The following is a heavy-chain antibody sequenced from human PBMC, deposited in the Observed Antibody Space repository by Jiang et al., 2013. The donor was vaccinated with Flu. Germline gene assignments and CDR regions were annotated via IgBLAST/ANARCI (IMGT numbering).Heavy chain of an antibody. Sequence: SSGSYYWSWIRQPPEGTGVDWAYLYQWEHQLXPSLKSRVTISVDTSKNQFSLKLSSVTAADTAVYYCARVRGDGDYRLYYFDYWGQGTLVTVSS. V-gene: IGHV4-61*02. CDR2: LYQWEH. CDR1: SSGSYY. J-gene: IGHJ4*02. D-gene: IGHD4-17*01. CDR3: ARVRGDGDYRLYYFDY.